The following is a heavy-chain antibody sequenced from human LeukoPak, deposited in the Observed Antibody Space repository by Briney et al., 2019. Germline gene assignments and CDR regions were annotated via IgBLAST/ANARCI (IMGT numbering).Heavy chain of an antibody. CDR3: PKAPFGELSRFDY. J-gene: IGHJ4*02. CDR1: GFTFSSYG. Sequence: GGSLRLSCAASGFTFSSYGMHWGRPAPGKGLEWGAVISYVGSNKYYADSLKGRFPISRDNSKNTLYLQMDSLRAEDTAGIYFPKAPFGELSRFDYWGQGTLVSASS. D-gene: IGHD3-10*01. CDR2: ISYVGSNK. V-gene: IGHV3-30*18.